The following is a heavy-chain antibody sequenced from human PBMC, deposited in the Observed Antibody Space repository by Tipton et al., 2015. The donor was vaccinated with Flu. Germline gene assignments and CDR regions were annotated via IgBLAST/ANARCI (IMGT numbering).Heavy chain of an antibody. CDR2: IYPDDSDT. D-gene: IGHD2-2*02. V-gene: IGHV5-51*01. J-gene: IGHJ4*02. CDR1: KYSFTSYW. Sequence: QLVQSGAEVKKPGESLKISCKDSKYSFTSYWIGWVRQMPGKGPEWMGIIYPDDSDTRYSPSFQGQVTISADKSSSTAYLQWSSLKASDTAIYYCARQDCSSGTCYIDYWGQGTVITVSS. CDR3: ARQDCSSGTCYIDY.